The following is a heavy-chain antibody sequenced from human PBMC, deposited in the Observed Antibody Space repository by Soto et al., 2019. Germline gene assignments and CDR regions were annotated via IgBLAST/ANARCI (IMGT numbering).Heavy chain of an antibody. D-gene: IGHD3-3*01. CDR2: ISSNSAYI. V-gene: IGHV3-21*01. CDR1: GFTIRSFT. Sequence: GGSLRLSCAASGFTIRSFTMNWVRQAPGKGLEWVSTISSNSAYIYYTDALRGRFTISRDNAKNSLHLQMNSLRAEDTAVYYCTRDALRDSSARGWFDPWGPGTLVTVSS. J-gene: IGHJ5*02. CDR3: TRDALRDSSARGWFDP.